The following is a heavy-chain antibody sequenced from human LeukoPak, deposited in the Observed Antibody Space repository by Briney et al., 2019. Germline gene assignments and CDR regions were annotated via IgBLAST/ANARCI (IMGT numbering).Heavy chain of an antibody. V-gene: IGHV3-64*01. CDR1: GFTFSTYT. J-gene: IGHJ4*02. D-gene: IGHD4-17*01. CDR2: ISSDGVNT. CDR3: ARDEYGDYIFNY. Sequence: GGSLRLSCAASGFTFSTYTMHWVRQAPGKGLDYVSAISSDGVNTYYANSVKGRFTISRDNSKNTLYLQMGSLRGEDMAVYYCARDEYGDYIFNYWGQGTQVTVSS.